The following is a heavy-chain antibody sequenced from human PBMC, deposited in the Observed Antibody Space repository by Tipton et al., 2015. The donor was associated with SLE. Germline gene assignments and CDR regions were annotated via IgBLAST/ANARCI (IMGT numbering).Heavy chain of an antibody. D-gene: IGHD3-3*01. CDR1: GGSIRSSRYY. V-gene: IGHV4-39*07. CDR3: ARESLELVRLVYQYYGMDV. CDR2: IFYTGIT. Sequence: LRLSCSVSGGSIRSSRYYWGWIRQPPGKGLEWIGTIFYTGITYYNPSLQSRVTISIDTSKNQFSLTLNSVTAADTAVYFCARESLELVRLVYQYYGMDVWGQGTTVAVSS. J-gene: IGHJ6*02.